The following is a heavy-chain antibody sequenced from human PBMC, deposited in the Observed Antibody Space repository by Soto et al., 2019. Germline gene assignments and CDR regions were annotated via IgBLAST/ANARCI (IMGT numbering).Heavy chain of an antibody. CDR3: ARRAHMSRRGETFSYYYYGMDV. Sequence: GESLKISCKGSGYSLTSYWISWVRQMPGKGLEWMGRIDPIDSYTNYSPSFQGHVTISADKSISTAYLQWSSLKASDTAMYYCARRAHMSRRGETFSYYYYGMDVWGQGTTVTVSS. CDR2: IDPIDSYT. V-gene: IGHV5-10-1*01. CDR1: GYSLTSYW. J-gene: IGHJ6*02. D-gene: IGHD3-16*01.